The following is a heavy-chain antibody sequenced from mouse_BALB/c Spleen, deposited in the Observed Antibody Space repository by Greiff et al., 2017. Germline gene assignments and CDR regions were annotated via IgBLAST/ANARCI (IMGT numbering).Heavy chain of an antibody. CDR3: ATSTMITYYYAMDY. J-gene: IGHJ4*01. CDR1: GFSLTSYG. CDR2: IWAGGST. Sequence: VQLVESGPGLVAPSQSLSITCTVSGFSLTSYGVHWVRQPPGKGLEWLGVIWAGGSTNYNSALMSRLSISKDNSKSQVFLKMNSLQTDDTAMYYCATSTMITYYYAMDYWGQGTSVTVSS. D-gene: IGHD2-4*01. V-gene: IGHV2-9*02.